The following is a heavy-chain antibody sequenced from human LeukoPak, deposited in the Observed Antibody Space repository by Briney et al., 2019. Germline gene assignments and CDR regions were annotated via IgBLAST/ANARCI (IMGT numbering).Heavy chain of an antibody. CDR2: ISGSGGST. D-gene: IGHD4/OR15-4a*01. CDR3: AKDRANNGPNCFDS. V-gene: IGHV3-23*01. J-gene: IGHJ5*01. Sequence: GGSLRLSCAASGFTFSSYAMSWVRQAPGKGLEWVSGISGSGGSTYYADSVKGRFTISRDNSKNTLYLQTNSLRVEDTAVYYCAKDRANNGPNCFDSWGQGTLVIVSS. CDR1: GFTFSSYA.